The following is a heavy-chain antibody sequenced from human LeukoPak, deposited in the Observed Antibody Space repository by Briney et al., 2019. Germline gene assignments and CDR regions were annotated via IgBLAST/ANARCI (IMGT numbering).Heavy chain of an antibody. V-gene: IGHV3-30*02. CDR1: GFTFSSYG. CDR3: AKRMDIVVVPAADFDY. D-gene: IGHD2-2*03. J-gene: IGHJ4*02. CDR2: IRYDGSNK. Sequence: GGSLRLSCAASGFTFSSYGMHWVRRAPGKGLEWVAFIRYDGSNKYYADSVKGRFTISRDNSKNTLYLQMNSLRAEDTAVYYCAKRMDIVVVPAADFDYWGQGTLVTVSS.